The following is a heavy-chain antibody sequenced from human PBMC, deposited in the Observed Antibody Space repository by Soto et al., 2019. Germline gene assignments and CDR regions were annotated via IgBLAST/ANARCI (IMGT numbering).Heavy chain of an antibody. J-gene: IGHJ4*02. CDR2: IFHTGSA. D-gene: IGHD2-21*01. Sequence: QVQLQESDPGLMKPSGTLSLTCAVSGGSITSNWWSWVRQPPGKGLEWIAEIFHTGSANYNPSLMSRLTISMDKSKNHLSLNLNSVTAADTAVYYCARHIAVSGTRGFDHWGQGTLVTVSS. CDR1: GGSITSNW. CDR3: ARHIAVSGTRGFDH. V-gene: IGHV4-4*02.